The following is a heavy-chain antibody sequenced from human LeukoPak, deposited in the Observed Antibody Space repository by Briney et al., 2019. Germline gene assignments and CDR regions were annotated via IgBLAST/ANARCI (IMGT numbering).Heavy chain of an antibody. CDR3: ARGCAWHGGCLNC. CDR1: GGSISSSYYY. CDR2: IYYSGST. V-gene: IGHV4-39*01. D-gene: IGHD3-10*01. Sequence: PSETLSLTCTVSGGSISSSYYYWGWIRQPPGKGLEWIGSIYYSGSTYYNPSLKSRVTISVDTSKNQFSLKLRSVTAADTAVYYCARGCAWHGGCLNCWGQGALVTVSS. J-gene: IGHJ4*02.